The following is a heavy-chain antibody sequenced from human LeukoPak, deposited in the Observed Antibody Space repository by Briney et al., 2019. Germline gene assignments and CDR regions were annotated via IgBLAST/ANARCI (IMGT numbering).Heavy chain of an antibody. D-gene: IGHD6-13*01. CDR3: ARFGIAAGFDY. CDR2: IYTSGST. CDR1: GGSISSGSYY. J-gene: IGHJ4*02. Sequence: SETLSLTCTVSGGSISSGSYYWSWIRQPAGKGLEWIGRIYTSGSTNYNPSLKSRVTISVDTSKNQFSLKLSSVTAADTAVYYCARFGIAAGFDYWGQGTLVTVSS. V-gene: IGHV4-61*02.